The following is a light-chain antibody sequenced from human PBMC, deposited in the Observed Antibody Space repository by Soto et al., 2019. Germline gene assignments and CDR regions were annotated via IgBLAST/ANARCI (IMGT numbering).Light chain of an antibody. CDR1: QSVRSTY. Sequence: IVLTQSPGTLSLSPGERATLSCRASQSVRSTYLAWYQQKPGQAPRLLIYGASSRATGIPDRFSGGGSGTDFTLTINRLESEDFAVYYCQQYGASSWTFGQGTKVDIX. CDR3: QQYGASSWT. V-gene: IGKV3-20*01. J-gene: IGKJ1*01. CDR2: GAS.